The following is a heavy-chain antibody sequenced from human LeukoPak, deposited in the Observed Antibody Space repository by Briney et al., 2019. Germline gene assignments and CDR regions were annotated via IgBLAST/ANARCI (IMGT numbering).Heavy chain of an antibody. CDR1: GGSISSGDYY. V-gene: IGHV4-30-4*01. CDR2: IYYSGST. D-gene: IGHD2-21*01. CDR3: ASFYQAYYFDY. J-gene: IGHJ4*02. Sequence: SETLSLTCTVSGGSISSGDYYWSWLRQAPGKGLEWIGYIYYSGSTYYNPSLKSRVTISVDTSKNQFSLKLSSVTAADTAVYYCASFYQAYYFDYWGQGTLVTVSS.